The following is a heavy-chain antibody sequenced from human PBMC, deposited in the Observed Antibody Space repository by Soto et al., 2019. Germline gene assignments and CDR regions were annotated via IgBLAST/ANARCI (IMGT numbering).Heavy chain of an antibody. Sequence: QVQLQQLGAGLLKPSESLSLTCAVYGESFSGHIWTWIRQTPGKGLQWIGQINHSGSASYNPSLKSRVTISVLTSDSQFSLELSSVTAADPAVYYCARGLITGSHYSGGWYYFDSWGQGTQVTVSS. CDR2: INHSGSA. CDR3: ARGLITGSHYSGGWYYFDS. V-gene: IGHV4-34*01. D-gene: IGHD6-19*01. J-gene: IGHJ4*02. CDR1: GESFSGHI.